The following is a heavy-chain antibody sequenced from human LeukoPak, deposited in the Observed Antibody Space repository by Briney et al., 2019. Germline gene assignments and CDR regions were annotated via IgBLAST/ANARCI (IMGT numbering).Heavy chain of an antibody. V-gene: IGHV3-48*01. CDR3: ARDPYSSSSLDY. J-gene: IGHJ4*02. CDR2: ISRSSSTI. CDR1: GFTFSSYA. D-gene: IGHD6-13*01. Sequence: PGGSLRLSCAASGFTFSSYAMHWVRQAPGKGLEWVSYISRSSSTIYYADSVKGRFTISRDNAKNSLYLQMNSLRAEDTAVYYCARDPYSSSSLDYWGQGTLVTVSS.